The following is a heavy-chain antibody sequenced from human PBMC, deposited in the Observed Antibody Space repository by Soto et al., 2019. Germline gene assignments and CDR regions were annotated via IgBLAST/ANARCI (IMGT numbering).Heavy chain of an antibody. CDR2: IKWDASEK. D-gene: IGHD3-10*01. CDR1: GFTFGSYW. CDR3: AXDSGYGSRASVNHYLDY. V-gene: IGHV3-7*01. Sequence: PGGSLRLSCTASGFTFGSYWMSWVRQAPGKGPEWLATIKWDASEKKYVDSVKGRFTTSRDNAKNALYLQMDSLRAEGTAVYYCAXDSGYGSRASVNHYLDYWGQGTLVTVSS. J-gene: IGHJ4*01.